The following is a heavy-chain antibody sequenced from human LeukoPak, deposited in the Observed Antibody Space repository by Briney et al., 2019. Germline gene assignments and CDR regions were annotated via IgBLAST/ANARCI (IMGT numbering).Heavy chain of an antibody. CDR1: GYSISNGYY. CDR2: IYHSGST. Sequence: PSETLSLTCAVSGYSISNGYYWGWIRQPPGKGLEWIGSIYHSGSTYYNPSLKSRVTISVDTSKNQFSLKPSSVTAADTAVYYCARAPNPTVTSQYFFDDWGQGTLVTVSS. V-gene: IGHV4-38-2*01. J-gene: IGHJ4*02. D-gene: IGHD4-17*01. CDR3: ARAPNPTVTSQYFFDD.